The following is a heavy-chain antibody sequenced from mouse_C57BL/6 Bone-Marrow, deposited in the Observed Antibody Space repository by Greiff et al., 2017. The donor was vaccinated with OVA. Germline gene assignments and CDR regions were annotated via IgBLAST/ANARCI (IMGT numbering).Heavy chain of an antibody. CDR3: PRGPDYYVSSCGYVDV. J-gene: IGHJ1*03. CDR1: GFNIKNTY. CDR2: IDPANGNT. D-gene: IGHD1-1*01. V-gene: IGHV14-3*01. Sequence: EVQLQQSVAELVRPGASVKLSCTASGFNIKNTYMHWVKQRPEQGLEWIGRIDPANGNTKYAPKFQGKATITADTSSNTAYLQLSSLTSEDTAIHYCPRGPDYYVSSCGYVDVWGTGTTVTVSA.